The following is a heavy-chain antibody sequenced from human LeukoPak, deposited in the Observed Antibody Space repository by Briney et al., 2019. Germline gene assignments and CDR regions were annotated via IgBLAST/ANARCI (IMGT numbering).Heavy chain of an antibody. CDR3: ARSGGDDSSGYYPPHFDY. J-gene: IGHJ4*02. CDR2: ISSSSSTI. V-gene: IGHV3-48*01. CDR1: GFTFSSYS. D-gene: IGHD3-22*01. Sequence: GGSLRLSCAASGFTFSSYSMNWVRQAPGKGLEWVSYISSSSSTIYYADSVKGRFTISRDNSKNTLYLQMNSLRAEDTAVYYCARSGGDDSSGYYPPHFDYWGQGTLVTVSS.